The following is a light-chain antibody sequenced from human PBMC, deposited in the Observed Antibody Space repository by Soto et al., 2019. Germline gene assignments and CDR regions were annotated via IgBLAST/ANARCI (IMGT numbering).Light chain of an antibody. CDR1: QSINRH. V-gene: IGKV3-11*01. Sequence: EIVLPQSPATLSLSPGERATLSCRASQSINRHLAWYRQKPGQAPRLLIYDASNRATGIPARFSGSGSGTDFTLTISSLEPEDFGVYCCQQRSNWPPVTFGGGTKVEIK. CDR2: DAS. CDR3: QQRSNWPPVT. J-gene: IGKJ4*01.